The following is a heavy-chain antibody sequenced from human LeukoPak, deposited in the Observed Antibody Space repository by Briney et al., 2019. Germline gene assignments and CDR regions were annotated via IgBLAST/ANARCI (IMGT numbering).Heavy chain of an antibody. J-gene: IGHJ4*02. CDR3: ARDPFGGPMGH. CDR1: GFTFSSYS. Sequence: GGSLRLSCAASGFTFSSYSMNWVRQAPGKGLEWVSYISSSSSTIYYADSVKGRFTISRDNAKNSLYLQMNGLRAEDTAVYYCARDPFGGPMGHWGQGTLVTVSS. D-gene: IGHD3-16*01. V-gene: IGHV3-48*01. CDR2: ISSSSSTI.